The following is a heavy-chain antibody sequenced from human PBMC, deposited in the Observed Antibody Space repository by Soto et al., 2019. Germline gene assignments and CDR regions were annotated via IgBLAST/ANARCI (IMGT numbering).Heavy chain of an antibody. CDR1: GFTFINYA. CDR2: ISGGGGST. J-gene: IGHJ6*02. Sequence: GGSLRLSCAASGFTFINYAMSWVRQAPGKGLEWVSAISGGGGSTYYADSVKGRFTISRDNSKNTLYLQMNSLRAEDTAVYFCANDRYRMDVWGQGTTVTVSS. CDR3: ANDRYRMDV. D-gene: IGHD1-20*01. V-gene: IGHV3-23*01.